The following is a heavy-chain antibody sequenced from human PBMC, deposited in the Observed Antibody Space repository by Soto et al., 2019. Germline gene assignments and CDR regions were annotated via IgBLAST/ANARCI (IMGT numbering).Heavy chain of an antibody. CDR1: VGSISSYN. J-gene: IGHJ6*04. CDR3: ARGGFWSGYFRYYYYGMDV. Sequence: LTCTVSVGSISSYNWSWIRQPPGKGLEWIGYIYYSGSTNYNPSLKSRVTISVDTSKNQFSLKLSSVTAADTAVYYCARGGFWSGYFRYYYYGMDVWGKGTTVTVSS. D-gene: IGHD3-3*01. V-gene: IGHV4-59*01. CDR2: IYYSGST.